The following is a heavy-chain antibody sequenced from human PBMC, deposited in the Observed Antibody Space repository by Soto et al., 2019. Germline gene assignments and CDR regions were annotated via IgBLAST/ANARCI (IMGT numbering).Heavy chain of an antibody. J-gene: IGHJ6*03. CDR3: ARTLSMVRGVISRPQYTYYMDV. V-gene: IGHV4-34*01. CDR2: INHSGST. CDR1: GGSFSGYY. Sequence: SETLSLTCAVYGGSFSGYYWSWIRQPPGKGLEWIGEINHSGSTNYNPSLKSRVTISVDTSKNQFSLKLSSVTAADTAVYYCARTLSMVRGVISRPQYTYYMDVWGKGTTVTVSS. D-gene: IGHD3-10*01.